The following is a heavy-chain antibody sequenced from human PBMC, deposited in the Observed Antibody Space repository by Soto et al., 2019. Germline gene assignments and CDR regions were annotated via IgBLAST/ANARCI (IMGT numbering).Heavy chain of an antibody. CDR2: SNTDGSTT. J-gene: IGHJ4*02. D-gene: IGHD5-12*01. CDR3: VRIRRGDGYTFGY. CDR1: GFTLSNYW. V-gene: IGHV3-74*01. Sequence: EVQLVESGGVSVQPGGSLRLSCTASGFTLSNYWMHWVRQAPGKGLVWVSRSNTDGSTTTYADSVQARFTISRDNAKNTLYLQMNSLRDEDTAVYYCVRIRRGDGYTFGYWGQGSLVTVSS.